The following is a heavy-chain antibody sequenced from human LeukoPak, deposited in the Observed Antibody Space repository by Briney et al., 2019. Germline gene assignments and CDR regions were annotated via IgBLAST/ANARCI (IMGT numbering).Heavy chain of an antibody. CDR3: AMIKEG. CDR1: GFTFSNNW. V-gene: IGHV3-74*01. CDR2: INSDGRTT. J-gene: IGHJ4*02. D-gene: IGHD3-22*01. Sequence: GGSLRLSCAASGFTFSNNWMHWVRPAPGKGLVWVSRINSDGRTTTYADSVKSRFTISRDNAKNTLYLQMNSLRAEDTAVYYCAMIKEGWGQGTLVTVSS.